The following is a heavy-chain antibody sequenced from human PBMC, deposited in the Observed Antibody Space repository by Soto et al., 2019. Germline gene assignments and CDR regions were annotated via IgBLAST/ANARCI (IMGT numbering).Heavy chain of an antibody. CDR2: IYPGDSDT. CDR3: ARLGCSSTSCYTGGLDP. D-gene: IGHD2-2*02. V-gene: IGHV5-51*01. J-gene: IGHJ5*02. CDR1: GYSFTSYW. Sequence: LKISCKGSGYSFTSYWIGWVRQMPGKGLEWMGIIYPGDSDTRYSPSFQGQVTISADKSISTAYLQWSSLKASDTAMYYCARLGCSSTSCYTGGLDPWGQGTLVTVSS.